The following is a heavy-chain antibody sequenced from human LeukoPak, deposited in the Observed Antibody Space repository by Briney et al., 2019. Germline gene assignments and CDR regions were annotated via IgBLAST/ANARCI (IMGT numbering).Heavy chain of an antibody. CDR2: IRDDGGDK. D-gene: IGHD6-13*01. Sequence: GGSLRLSCAASGFTFNNYGMHWVRQAPGKGLEWVAFIRDDGGDKFYADSVKDRFTISRDSSKNTLYLQMNSLRAEDTAVYYCARDWAPNSSWPNWLDPWGQGTLVTVSS. CDR3: ARDWAPNSSWPNWLDP. V-gene: IGHV3-30*02. J-gene: IGHJ5*02. CDR1: GFTFNNYG.